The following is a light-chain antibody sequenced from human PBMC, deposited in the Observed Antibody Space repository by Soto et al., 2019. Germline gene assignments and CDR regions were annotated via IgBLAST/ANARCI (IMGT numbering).Light chain of an antibody. CDR2: DAS. CDR3: QQRSNWPLMYT. CDR1: QSVSSY. J-gene: IGKJ2*01. Sequence: EIVLTQSPATLSLSPGERATLSCRASQSVSSYLAWYQQKPGQAPRLLIYDASNRATGIPARFSGSGSETDFTLTISSLEPEDFAVYYCQQRSNWPLMYTFRQGTKLEIK. V-gene: IGKV3-11*01.